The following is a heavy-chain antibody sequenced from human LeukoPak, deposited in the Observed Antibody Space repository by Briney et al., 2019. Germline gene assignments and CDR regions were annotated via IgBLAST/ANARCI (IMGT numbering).Heavy chain of an antibody. Sequence: GESLKISCKGSGYSLTSYWIAWVRQMPGKGLEWMGIIYPGDSDTGYSPSFQGQVTISADKSISTAYLQWSSLKASDTAMYYCASSRAGHFDYWGQGTLVIASS. J-gene: IGHJ4*02. CDR3: ASSRAGHFDY. CDR2: IYPGDSDT. CDR1: GYSLTSYW. D-gene: IGHD6-13*01. V-gene: IGHV5-51*01.